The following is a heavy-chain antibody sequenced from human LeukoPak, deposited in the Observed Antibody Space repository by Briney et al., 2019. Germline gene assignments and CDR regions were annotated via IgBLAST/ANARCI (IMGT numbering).Heavy chain of an antibody. D-gene: IGHD1-26*01. CDR1: GGSISSGSYY. Sequence: PSETLSLTCTVSGGSISSGSYYWSWIRQPAGKGLEWIGRIYTSGSTNYNPSLKSRVTISVDTSKNQFSLKLSSVTAADTAVYYCARDSGNNWFDPWGQGTLVTVSS. CDR3: ARDSGNNWFDP. CDR2: IYTSGST. J-gene: IGHJ5*02. V-gene: IGHV4-61*02.